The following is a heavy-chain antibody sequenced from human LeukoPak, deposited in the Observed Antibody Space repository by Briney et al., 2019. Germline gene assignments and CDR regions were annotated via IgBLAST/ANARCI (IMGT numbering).Heavy chain of an antibody. D-gene: IGHD1/OR15-1a*01. V-gene: IGHV4-34*01. Sequence: SETLSLTCAVYGGSFSGYYWSWIRQPPGKGLEWIGEINHSGSTNYNPSLKSRATISVDTSKNQFSLKLSSVTAADTAVYYCARDILEHPFDYWGQGTLVTVSS. CDR2: INHSGST. CDR1: GGSFSGYY. CDR3: ARDILEHPFDY. J-gene: IGHJ4*02.